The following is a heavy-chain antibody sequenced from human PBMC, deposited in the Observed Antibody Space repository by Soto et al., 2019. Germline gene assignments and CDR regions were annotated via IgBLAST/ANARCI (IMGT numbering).Heavy chain of an antibody. D-gene: IGHD6-19*01. CDR3: ARSVDESSGWYRFDY. Sequence: QVQLVQSGAEVKKPGSSVKVSCKASGGTFSSYAISWVRQAPGQGLEWMGGIIPIFGTANYAQKFQGRVTMTADESTITADLELSSLRSEDTAVYYCARSVDESSGWYRFDYWGQGTLVTVSS. V-gene: IGHV1-69*12. J-gene: IGHJ4*02. CDR2: IIPIFGTA. CDR1: GGTFSSYA.